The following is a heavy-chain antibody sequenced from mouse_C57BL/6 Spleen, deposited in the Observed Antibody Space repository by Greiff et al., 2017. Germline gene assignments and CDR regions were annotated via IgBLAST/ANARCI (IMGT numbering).Heavy chain of an antibody. D-gene: IGHD4-1*01. CDR1: GFSLTSYG. CDR3: ASWEGNFDV. V-gene: IGHV2-2*01. CDR2: IWSGGST. J-gene: IGHJ1*03. Sequence: VQLQQSGPGLVQPSQSLSITCTVSGFSLTSYGVHWVRQSPGKGLEWLGVIWSGGSTDYKAAFISRLSISKDNSKSQVFCKMNSLQADDTAIYYCASWEGNFDVWGTGTTVTVSS.